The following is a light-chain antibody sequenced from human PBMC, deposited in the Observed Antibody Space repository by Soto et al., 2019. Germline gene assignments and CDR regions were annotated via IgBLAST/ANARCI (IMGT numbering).Light chain of an antibody. CDR2: GAS. CDR3: QQYNNWLTIT. V-gene: IGKV3-15*01. Sequence: EIVMTHSPTTLSVSPGSRSTLSCRASQSVSSNLAWYQQKPGQAPRLLIYGASTRATGIPARFSGSGSGTEFTLTISSLKSEDFAVYYCQQYNNWLTITFGQGTRLEIK. J-gene: IGKJ5*01. CDR1: QSVSSN.